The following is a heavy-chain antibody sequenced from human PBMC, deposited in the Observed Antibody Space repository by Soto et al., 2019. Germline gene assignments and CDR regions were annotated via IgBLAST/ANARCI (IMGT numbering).Heavy chain of an antibody. CDR1: GFTFSNYW. V-gene: IGHV3-74*01. J-gene: IGHJ4*02. D-gene: IGHD3-10*01. CDR2: IKSDGRSI. CDR3: ARGGFSGSGSYIQGDY. Sequence: EVQLVESGGGLVQPGGSLRLSCAASGFTFSNYWMHWVRQAPGKGLVWVSRIKSDGRSISYADSVKGRFTISRDNARKTLYLQMNSLKDEDTDVYYCARGGFSGSGSYIQGDYWGQGTLVTVSS.